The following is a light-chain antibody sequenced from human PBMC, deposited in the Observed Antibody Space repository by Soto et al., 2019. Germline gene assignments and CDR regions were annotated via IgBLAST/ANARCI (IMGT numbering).Light chain of an antibody. Sequence: EIVLTQSPATLSLSPGERATLSCRASQSVSTYLAWYQQKPGQAPRLLIYDASKRATGIPVRFSGSGSGTDFPLTITSLEPEDVGVYYCQQRSNWPPTWTFGQGTKVDIK. CDR1: QSVSTY. CDR3: QQRSNWPPTWT. J-gene: IGKJ1*01. V-gene: IGKV3-11*01. CDR2: DAS.